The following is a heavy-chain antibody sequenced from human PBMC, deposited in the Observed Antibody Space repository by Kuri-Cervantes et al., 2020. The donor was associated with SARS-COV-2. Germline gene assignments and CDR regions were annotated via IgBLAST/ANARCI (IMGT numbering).Heavy chain of an antibody. V-gene: IGHV6-1*01. CDR3: AGGSSGRDY. CDR2: TFYRSKWHN. D-gene: IGHD6-19*01. J-gene: IGHJ4*02. CDR1: GDSVSSNSAA. Sequence: SCAISGDSVSSNSAAWSWIRQSPSRGLEWLGRTFYRSKWHNDYAVSVTGRITISPDTSKNQFSLRLNSVTPEDTAVYYCAGGSSGRDYWGQGTLVTVSS.